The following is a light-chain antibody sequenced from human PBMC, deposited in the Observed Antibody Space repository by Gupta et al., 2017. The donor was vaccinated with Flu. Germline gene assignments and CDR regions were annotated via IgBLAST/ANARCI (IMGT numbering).Light chain of an antibody. CDR1: QSISTY. CDR2: SVA. V-gene: IGKV1-39*01. Sequence: DIQMTQSPSALSASVGDRVTITCRTTQSISTYLNRYQQKPGKVPQVLIYSVATLQSGVPSRFSGSGSGTEFTLAISSPQQEDFATYYCQQSYSNPRTFGQGTKV. J-gene: IGKJ1*01. CDR3: QQSYSNPRT.